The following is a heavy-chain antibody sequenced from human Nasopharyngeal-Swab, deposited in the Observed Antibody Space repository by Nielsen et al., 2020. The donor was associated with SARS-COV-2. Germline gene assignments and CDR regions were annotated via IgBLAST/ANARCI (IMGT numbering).Heavy chain of an antibody. CDR3: ARVNNGGGIVPASYSFFMDV. CDR1: GASFSGYN. Sequence: GSLRLSCGLNGASFSGYNWGWIRKPPGKGLEWIGDITRSENTNYNPALKSRVTISMATSKDEFSLKLTSVTAADTSIYFCARVNNGGGIVPASYSFFMDVWGKGTSVAVSS. CDR2: ITRSENT. V-gene: IGHV4-34*01. J-gene: IGHJ6*03. D-gene: IGHD2-2*01.